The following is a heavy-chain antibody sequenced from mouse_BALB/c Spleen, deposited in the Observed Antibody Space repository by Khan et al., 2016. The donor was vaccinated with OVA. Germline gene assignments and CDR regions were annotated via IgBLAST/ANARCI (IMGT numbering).Heavy chain of an antibody. CDR2: IDPETGGT. V-gene: IGHV1-15*01. CDR3: TRSYYGSSGFDY. D-gene: IGHD1-1*01. J-gene: IGHJ2*01. CDR1: GYTFTDYE. Sequence: QQSGAELVRPGASVTLSCKASGYTFTDYEMHWVKQTPVHGLEWIGAIDPETGGTAYNQKFKGKATLTADKSSSTAYMELRSLTSEDSAVYYCTRSYYGSSGFDYWGQGTTLTVSS.